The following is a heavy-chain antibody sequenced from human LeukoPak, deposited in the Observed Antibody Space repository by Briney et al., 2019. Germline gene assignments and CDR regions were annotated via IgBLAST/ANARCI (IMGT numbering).Heavy chain of an antibody. V-gene: IGHV3-30*02. D-gene: IGHD4-17*01. Sequence: GGSLRLSCAASGFTFSSYGMHWVRQAPGKGLEWVAFIRYDGSNKYYAGSVKGRFTISRDNSKNTLYLQMNSLRAEDTAVYYCAKDAYMTTVTTGFDYWGQGTLVTVSS. J-gene: IGHJ4*02. CDR2: IRYDGSNK. CDR3: AKDAYMTTVTTGFDY. CDR1: GFTFSSYG.